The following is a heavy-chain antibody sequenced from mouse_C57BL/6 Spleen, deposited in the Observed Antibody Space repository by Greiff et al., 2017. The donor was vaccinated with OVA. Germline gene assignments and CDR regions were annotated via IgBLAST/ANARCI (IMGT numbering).Heavy chain of an antibody. D-gene: IGHD1-1*01. CDR3: ARLKYYGSSSWFAY. Sequence: VQLQQSGPELVKPGASVKISCKASGYTFTDYYMNWVKQSHGKSLEWIGDINPNNGGTSYNQKFKGKATLTVDKSSSTAYMELRSLTSEDSAVYYCARLKYYGSSSWFAYWGQGTLVTVSA. CDR2: INPNNGGT. CDR1: GYTFTDYY. V-gene: IGHV1-26*01. J-gene: IGHJ3*01.